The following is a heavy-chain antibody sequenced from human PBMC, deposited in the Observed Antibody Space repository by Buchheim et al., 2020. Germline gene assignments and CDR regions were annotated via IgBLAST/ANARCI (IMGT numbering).Heavy chain of an antibody. V-gene: IGHV3-74*03. CDR1: GFTFSTHW. Sequence: VQLVEFGGGLVQPGGSLRLSCAASGFTFSTHWMRWVRQAPGKGLMWVSGINSDGSHTTYVDSVRGRFTISRDNAKNTLYLQMNGLRAEDTAVYYCGRASRAYLDDWGQGTL. J-gene: IGHJ4*02. CDR2: INSDGSHT. CDR3: GRASRAYLDD.